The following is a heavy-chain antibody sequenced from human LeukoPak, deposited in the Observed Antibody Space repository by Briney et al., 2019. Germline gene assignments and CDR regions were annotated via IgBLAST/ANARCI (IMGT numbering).Heavy chain of an antibody. J-gene: IGHJ3*02. V-gene: IGHV4-39*07. Sequence: PSETLSLTCTVSGGSISSSSYYWGWIRQPPGKGLEWIGSIYYSGSTYYNPSLKSRVTISVDTSKNQFSLKLSSVTAADTAVYFCARGPYSYDSSGAFDIWGQGTMVTVSS. CDR3: ARGPYSYDSSGAFDI. CDR1: GGSISSSSYY. CDR2: IYYSGST. D-gene: IGHD3-22*01.